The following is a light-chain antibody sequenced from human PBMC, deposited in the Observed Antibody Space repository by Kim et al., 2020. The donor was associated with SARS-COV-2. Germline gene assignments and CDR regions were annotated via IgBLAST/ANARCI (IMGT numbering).Light chain of an antibody. CDR3: QQYGTSLYT. V-gene: IGKV3-20*01. Sequence: WSPGQGATLSCRASQSVSRNFLTWYQQKPGQAPRLLIFGASTRATGIPDRFSGSGSGTDFTLTINRLEPEDFAVYYCQQYGTSLYTFGQGTKLEI. CDR1: QSVSRNF. CDR2: GAS. J-gene: IGKJ2*01.